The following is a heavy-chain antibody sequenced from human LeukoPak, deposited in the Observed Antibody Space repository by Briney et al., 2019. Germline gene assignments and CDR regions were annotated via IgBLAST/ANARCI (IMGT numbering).Heavy chain of an antibody. D-gene: IGHD2-2*01. CDR1: VYTFTGYY. CDR2: INPNSGVT. J-gene: IGHJ4*02. Sequence: ASLNVSCKPSVYTFTGYYIHWVRHAPGQGLEWMGWINPNSGVTNDAQKFQGRVTMTMDTSISTDYMERSRLRSDERDVYYWARGTRYLEVGGQGNRVTV. CDR3: ARGTRYLEV. V-gene: IGHV1-2*02.